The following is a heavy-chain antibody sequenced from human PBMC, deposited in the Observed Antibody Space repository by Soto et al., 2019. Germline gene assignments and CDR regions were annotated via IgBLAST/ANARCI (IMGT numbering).Heavy chain of an antibody. D-gene: IGHD2-2*01. CDR3: ATAHCRSTSCYPTRYYYYGMDV. CDR1: GFTFSSYA. Sequence: GGSLRLSCAASGFTFSSYAMSWVRQAPGKGLEWVSAISGSGGSTYYADSVKGRFTISRDNSKNTLYLQMNSLRAEDTAVYYCATAHCRSTSCYPTRYYYYGMDVWGQGTTVTVSS. J-gene: IGHJ6*02. CDR2: ISGSGGST. V-gene: IGHV3-23*01.